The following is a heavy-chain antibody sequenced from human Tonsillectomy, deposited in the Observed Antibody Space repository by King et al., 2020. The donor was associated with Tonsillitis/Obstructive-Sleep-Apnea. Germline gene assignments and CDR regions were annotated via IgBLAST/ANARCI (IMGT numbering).Heavy chain of an antibody. J-gene: IGHJ5*02. CDR1: GGSISSSSYY. D-gene: IGHD6-13*01. V-gene: IGHV4-39*01. Sequence: PLQESGPGLVKPSETLSLTCTVSGGSISSSSYYWGWIRQPPGKGLEWIGSIYYSGSTYYNPSLKSRVTISVDTSKNPFSLKLSSVTAADTAVYYCARSSNSAAGRFDPWGQGTLVTVSS. CDR2: IYYSGST. CDR3: ARSSNSAAGRFDP.